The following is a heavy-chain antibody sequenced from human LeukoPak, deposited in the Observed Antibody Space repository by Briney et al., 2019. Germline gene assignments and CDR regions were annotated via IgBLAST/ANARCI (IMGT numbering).Heavy chain of an antibody. Sequence: ASVKVSCKASGYTFTNYGISWVRQAPGQGLEWMGWISAYNGNTNYAQKLQGRVTMTTDTSTSTAYMELRSLTSDDTAVYYCAREESIGSYQFLHDYWGQGTLVTVSS. V-gene: IGHV1-18*01. CDR2: ISAYNGNT. J-gene: IGHJ4*02. CDR3: AREESIGSYQFLHDY. CDR1: GYTFTNYG. D-gene: IGHD1-26*01.